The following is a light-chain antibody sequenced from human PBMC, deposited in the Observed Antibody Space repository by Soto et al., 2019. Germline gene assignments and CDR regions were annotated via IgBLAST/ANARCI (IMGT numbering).Light chain of an antibody. V-gene: IGKV3-20*01. CDR2: GAS. J-gene: IGKJ2*01. CDR3: QHYGNLPYT. CDR1: QSISSSY. Sequence: EIVLTQSPGTLSLSPGERATLSCRASQSISSSYLAWYQQKPGQAPRLLIYGASRRATGIPDRFSGSGSGTDFTLTISRLVPEDFAVYYCQHYGNLPYTFGQGTKLKIK.